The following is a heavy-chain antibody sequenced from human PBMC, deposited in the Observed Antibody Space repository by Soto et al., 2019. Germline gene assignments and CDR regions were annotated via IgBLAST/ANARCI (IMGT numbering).Heavy chain of an antibody. J-gene: IGHJ6*02. CDR1: GFTFSSYA. CDR2: MSGSGDAT. V-gene: IGHV3-21*01. D-gene: IGHD2-15*01. CDR3: ASPWLERVVATDYYHSRMHV. Sequence: PGGSLRLSCAASGFTFSSYAMHSVRQAPGEGLELGSAMSGSGDATYYADSVKGRFTISRDNAKNSLCLQMNSLRAEDTAVYYCASPWLERVVATDYYHSRMHVWGQGTTVTGSS.